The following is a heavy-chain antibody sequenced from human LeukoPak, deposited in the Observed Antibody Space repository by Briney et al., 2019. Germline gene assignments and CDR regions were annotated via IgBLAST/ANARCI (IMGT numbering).Heavy chain of an antibody. CDR1: GGSFSDYY. CDR2: INQSGST. Sequence: SETLSLTCAVYGGSFSDYYWSWIRQPPRKGLEWIGEINQSGSTNYNPSLKSRVTISVDTSKNQFSLKLSSVTAADTSVYYCARVGNTAYWYYDLWGRGTLVTVSS. CDR3: ARVGNTAYWYYDL. J-gene: IGHJ2*01. D-gene: IGHD7-27*01. V-gene: IGHV4-34*01.